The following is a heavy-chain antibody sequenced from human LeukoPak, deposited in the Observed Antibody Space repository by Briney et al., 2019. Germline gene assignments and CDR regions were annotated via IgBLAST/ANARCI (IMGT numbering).Heavy chain of an antibody. CDR1: GFTFSSYE. CDR3: AKDPISAGYSSSWHLSRWFDP. V-gene: IGHV3-48*03. Sequence: TGGSLRLSCAASGFTFSSYEMNWVRQAPGKGLEWVSYISSSGSTIYYADSVKGRFTISRDNSKNTLYLQMNSLRAEDTAIYYCAKDPISAGYSSSWHLSRWFDPWGQGTLVTVSS. D-gene: IGHD6-13*01. J-gene: IGHJ5*02. CDR2: ISSSGSTI.